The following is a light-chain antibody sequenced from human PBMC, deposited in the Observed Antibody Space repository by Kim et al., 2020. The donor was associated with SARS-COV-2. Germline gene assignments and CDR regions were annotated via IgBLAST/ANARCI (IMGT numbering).Light chain of an antibody. J-gene: IGLJ1*01. CDR3: SSFAGSNNV. CDR2: DVN. CDR1: SCDVGGYNY. V-gene: IGLV2-8*01. Sequence: QSALTQPPSVSGAPGQTVTISCTGTSCDVGGYNYVSWYQQLPGKAPKLMIYDVNNRPSGVPDRFSGSKSGNTASLTVSGLQADDEADYYCSSFAGSNNVFGTGTKVTVL.